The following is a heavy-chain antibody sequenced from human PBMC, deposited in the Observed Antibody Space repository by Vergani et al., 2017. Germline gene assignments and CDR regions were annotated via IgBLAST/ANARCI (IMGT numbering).Heavy chain of an antibody. V-gene: IGHV3-7*03. CDR2: IKQDGSEK. J-gene: IGHJ4*02. CDR1: GFTFSDYY. Sequence: VQLVESGGGVVQPGRSLRLSCAASGFTFSDYYMSWIRQAPGKGLEWVANIKQDGSEKYYVDSVKGRFTISRDNAKNSLYLQMNSLRAEDTAVYYCARELPNVDWLLFAGYFDYWGQGTLVTVSS. CDR3: ARELPNVDWLLFAGYFDY. D-gene: IGHD3-9*01.